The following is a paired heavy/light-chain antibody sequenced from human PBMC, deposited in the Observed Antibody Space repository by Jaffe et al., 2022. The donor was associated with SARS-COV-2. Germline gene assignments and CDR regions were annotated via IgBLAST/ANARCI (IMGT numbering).Light chain of an antibody. CDR1: QHISRF. V-gene: IGKV1-39*01. CDR2: TVS. CDR3: QQGYSVPYS. J-gene: IGKJ2*01. Sequence: DIQMTQSPSSLSASVGDRVTITCRASQHISRFLNWYQQKPGKAPNLLISTVSSLQSAVPSRFSGGGSGTNFTLTISSLQPEDFATYYCQQGYSVPYSFGLGTNLEF.
Heavy chain of an antibody. Sequence: QVQLQESGPGLVKPSQTLSLSCTVSGGSISSGGYYWSWVRQHPGRGLEWIGYISHRGNTDFTPSLKSRVTISVDTSKNQFSLKLISVTAADTAVYFCARTNSGWYYFDYWGQGTLVTVSS. D-gene: IGHD6-19*01. CDR1: GGSISSGGYY. CDR2: ISHRGNT. J-gene: IGHJ4*02. CDR3: ARTNSGWYYFDY. V-gene: IGHV4-31*03.